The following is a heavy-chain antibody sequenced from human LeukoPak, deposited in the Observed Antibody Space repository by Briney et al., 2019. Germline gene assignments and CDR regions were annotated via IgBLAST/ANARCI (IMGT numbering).Heavy chain of an antibody. CDR2: ISATSSAV. CDR3: ARDVKATIAVVPDASDI. J-gene: IGHJ3*02. Sequence: GGSLRLSCAASGFTFSRYWMTWLRQAPGKGLEWVSYISATSSAVYYIDSVKGRFTITRDNAKNSLYLQMNSLRDEDTAVYYCARDVKATIAVVPDASDIWGQGTMVTVSS. CDR1: GFTFSRYW. V-gene: IGHV3-48*02. D-gene: IGHD6-19*01.